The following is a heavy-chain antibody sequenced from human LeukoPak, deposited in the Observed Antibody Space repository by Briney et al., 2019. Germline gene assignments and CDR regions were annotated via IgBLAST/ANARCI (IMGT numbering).Heavy chain of an antibody. J-gene: IGHJ6*03. V-gene: IGHV3-30*02. CDR1: GITFSSYG. Sequence: GGSLRLSCAASGITFSSYGMHWVRQAPGKGLEWVAFIQYDGSNKYYADSVKGRFTISRDNSKNTLYLQMNSLRAEDTAVYYCANIDYNYYYMDVWGKGTTVTVSS. CDR2: IQYDGSNK. CDR3: ANIDYNYYYMDV.